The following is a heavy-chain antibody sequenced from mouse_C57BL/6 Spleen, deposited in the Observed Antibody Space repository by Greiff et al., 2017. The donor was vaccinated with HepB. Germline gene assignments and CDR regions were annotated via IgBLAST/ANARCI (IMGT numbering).Heavy chain of an antibody. J-gene: IGHJ3*01. CDR1: GFNTKNTY. Sequence: EVQLQQSVAELVRPGASVKLSCTASGFNTKNTYMHWVKQRPEQGLEWIGRIDPANGNTKYAPKFQGKATITADTSSNTAYLQLSSLTSEDTAIYYCASGYDYDGTWFAYWGQGTLVTVSA. CDR3: ASGYDYDGTWFAY. V-gene: IGHV14-3*01. D-gene: IGHD2-4*01. CDR2: IDPANGNT.